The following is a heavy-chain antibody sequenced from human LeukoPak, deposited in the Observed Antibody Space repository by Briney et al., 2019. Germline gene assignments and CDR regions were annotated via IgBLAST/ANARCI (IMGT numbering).Heavy chain of an antibody. D-gene: IGHD2-15*01. V-gene: IGHV3-23*01. CDR1: GLTFSSYA. J-gene: IGHJ4*02. CDR2: ISGSGGST. CDR3: AKDHEMGGGYCSGGSYYENPKYYFDY. Sequence: PGGSLRLSCAASGLTFSSYAMSWVRQAPGKGLEWVPAISGSGGSTYYADSVKGRFTISRDNSKNTLYLQMNSLRAEDTAVYYCAKDHEMGGGYCSGGSYYENPKYYFDYWGQGTLVTVSS.